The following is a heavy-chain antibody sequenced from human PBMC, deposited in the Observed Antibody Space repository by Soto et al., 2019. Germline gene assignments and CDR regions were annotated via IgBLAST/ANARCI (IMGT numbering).Heavy chain of an antibody. CDR1: GYTFTSYD. J-gene: IGHJ4*02. D-gene: IGHD2-15*01. CDR3: ARARKDVVVVAATPTYYFDY. V-gene: IGHV1-8*01. Sequence: QVQLVQSGAEVKKPGASVKVSCKASGYTFTSYDINWVRQATGQGLEWMGWMNPNSGNTGYAQKVQGRVTMTRNTSISTAYMELSSLRSEDTAVYYCARARKDVVVVAATPTYYFDYWGQGTLVTVSS. CDR2: MNPNSGNT.